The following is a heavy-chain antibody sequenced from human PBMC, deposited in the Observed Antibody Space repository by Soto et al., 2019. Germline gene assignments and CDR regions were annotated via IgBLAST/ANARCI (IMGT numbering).Heavy chain of an antibody. J-gene: IGHJ4*02. D-gene: IGHD1-1*01. CDR2: ISGSGGST. Sequence: EVQLLESGGGLVQPGGSLRLSCAASGFTFSSYAMSWVRQAPGKGLEWVSAISGSGGSTYYADSVKGRFTISRDNAKNTVYLQMNSRRVEDTAVYYCARRDWNGGYCDFWGQGILVTVSS. CDR1: GFTFSSYA. CDR3: ARRDWNGGYCDF. V-gene: IGHV3-23*01.